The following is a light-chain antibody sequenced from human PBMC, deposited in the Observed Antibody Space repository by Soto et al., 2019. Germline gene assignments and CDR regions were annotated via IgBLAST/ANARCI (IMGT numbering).Light chain of an antibody. V-gene: IGKV1-39*01. Sequence: DIQMTQSPSSLSASVGDRVTITCRASQSISSYLNWYQQKPGKAPKLLIYAASSLQSGVPSRFSGSGSGTDFTLTISSLQPEDFATYYCQLSYSTPPFTFGPGTKVVIK. J-gene: IGKJ3*01. CDR3: QLSYSTPPFT. CDR1: QSISSY. CDR2: AAS.